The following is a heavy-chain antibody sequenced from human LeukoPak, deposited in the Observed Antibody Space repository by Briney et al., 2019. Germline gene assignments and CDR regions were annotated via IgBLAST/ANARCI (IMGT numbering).Heavy chain of an antibody. Sequence: GESLKISCKGSGYSLTSYWIGWVRQMPGKGLEWMGIIYPGDSDTRYSPSFQGQVTISADKSISTAYLQWSSLKASDTAVYYCARRDRIAAAGTSFDYWAREPWSPSPQ. CDR3: ARRDRIAAAGTSFDY. CDR2: IYPGDSDT. V-gene: IGHV5-51*01. D-gene: IGHD6-13*01. J-gene: IGHJ4*02. CDR1: GYSLTSYW.